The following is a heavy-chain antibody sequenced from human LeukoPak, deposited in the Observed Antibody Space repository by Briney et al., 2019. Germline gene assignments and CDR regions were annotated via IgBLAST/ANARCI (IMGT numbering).Heavy chain of an antibody. Sequence: GGSLRLSCAASGFTFSSYGMHWVRQAPGKGLEWVAVISYDGSNKYYADSVKGRFTTSRDNSKNTLYLQMNSLRAEDTAVYYCAKDENTFGEDAFDIWGQGTMVTVSS. D-gene: IGHD4-17*01. CDR2: ISYDGSNK. V-gene: IGHV3-30*18. J-gene: IGHJ3*02. CDR1: GFTFSSYG. CDR3: AKDENTFGEDAFDI.